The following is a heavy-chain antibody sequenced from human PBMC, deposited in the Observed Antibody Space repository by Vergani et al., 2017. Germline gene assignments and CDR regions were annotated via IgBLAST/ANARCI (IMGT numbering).Heavy chain of an antibody. V-gene: IGHV3-15*02. D-gene: IGHD3/OR15-3a*01. CDR3: VADVPSQRSQIDF. Sequence: VYVVESGGTLVKPGESLRLSCAASGLTFTSAWMSWVRQAPGKGLEWVGRIRNDGTTEYPAPVKGRFAISRDDSKNTVFLQMNSLKTDDTAVYFCVADVPSQRSQIDFWGRGTLVTVSS. J-gene: IGHJ4*02. CDR2: IRNDGTT. CDR1: GLTFTSAW.